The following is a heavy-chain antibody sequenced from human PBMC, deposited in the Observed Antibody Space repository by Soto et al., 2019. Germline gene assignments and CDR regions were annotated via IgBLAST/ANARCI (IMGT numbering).Heavy chain of an antibody. CDR1: GFTFSNAW. CDR2: IKSKTDGGTT. D-gene: IGHD2-2*01. V-gene: IGHV3-15*07. Sequence: GGSLRLSCAASGFTFSNAWINWVRQAPGKGLEWVRRIKSKTDGGTTDYAAPVKGRFAISRDDSNNMVYLQMNSLKIEDTAVYYCTTDSYSTIIIVRFDYWGQGTPVTSPQ. CDR3: TTDSYSTIIIVRFDY. J-gene: IGHJ4*01.